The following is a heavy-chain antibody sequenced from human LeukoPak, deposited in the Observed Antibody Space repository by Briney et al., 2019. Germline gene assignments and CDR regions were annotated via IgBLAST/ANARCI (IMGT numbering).Heavy chain of an antibody. D-gene: IGHD1-26*01. V-gene: IGHV3-23*01. CDR1: GFTFSSYA. CDR2: ISGSGGST. J-gene: IGHJ3*02. Sequence: PGGSLRLSCGASGFTFSSYAISWVRQAPGKGLEWVSAISGSGGSTYYADSVKGRFTISRDNSKNTLYLQMNSLRAEDTAVYYCAKDSGSYYNRLDAFDIWGQVTMVTVTS. CDR3: AKDSGSYYNRLDAFDI.